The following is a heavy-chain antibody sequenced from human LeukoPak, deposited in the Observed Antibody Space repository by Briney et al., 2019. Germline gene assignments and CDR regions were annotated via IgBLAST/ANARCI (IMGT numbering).Heavy chain of an antibody. J-gene: IGHJ4*02. CDR1: GDSTSSDRYY. CDR2: IYYSGST. D-gene: IGHD1-26*01. Sequence: KPSETLSLTCTVSGDSTSSDRYYGGWVRQPPGKGLEWIGSIYYSGSTYYNPSLKSRVTMSVDTSKNQFFLKLNSVTAADTAVYYCARGRPYSGGYHLDYWGQGTLVTVSA. CDR3: ARGRPYSGGYHLDY. V-gene: IGHV4-39*02.